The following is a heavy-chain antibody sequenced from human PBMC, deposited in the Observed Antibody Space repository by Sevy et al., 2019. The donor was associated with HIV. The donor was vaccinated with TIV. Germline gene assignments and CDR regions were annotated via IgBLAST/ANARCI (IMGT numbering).Heavy chain of an antibody. Sequence: GGSLRLSCAASGCTFHTYWMQWVRQAPGKGLEWVANIRQDGNEIYYADSVKGRFTISRDNAMQSLYLEMNNLRVEDSGIYYCARRYFDVWRQGTLVTVSS. J-gene: IGHJ4*02. V-gene: IGHV3-7*01. CDR3: ARRYFDV. CDR1: GCTFHTYW. CDR2: IRQDGNEI.